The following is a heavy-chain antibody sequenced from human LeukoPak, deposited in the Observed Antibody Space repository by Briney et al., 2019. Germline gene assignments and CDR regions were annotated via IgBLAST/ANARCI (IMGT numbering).Heavy chain of an antibody. CDR3: ARDSAVAGREDWFDP. CDR2: ISAYNGNT. Sequence: ASVTVSCKASGYTFTSYGISWVRQAPGQGLEWMGWISAYNGNTNYAQKLQGRVTMTTDTSTSTAYMELRSLRSDDTAVYYCARDSAVAGREDWFDPWGQGTLVTVSS. V-gene: IGHV1-18*01. J-gene: IGHJ5*02. CDR1: GYTFTSYG. D-gene: IGHD6-19*01.